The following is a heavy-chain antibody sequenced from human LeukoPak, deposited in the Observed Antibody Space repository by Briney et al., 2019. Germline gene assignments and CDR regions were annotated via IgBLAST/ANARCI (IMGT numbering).Heavy chain of an antibody. D-gene: IGHD2-2*01. V-gene: IGHV3-23*01. CDR3: AKDGYCSSTSCYPLIDY. CDR2: ISGSGGRT. Sequence: GGSLRLSCAASGFTFSSYAMSWVRQAPGKGLEWVSAISGSGGRTYYADSVKGRFTISRDNSKNTLYLQMDSLRAEDTAVYYCAKDGYCSSTSCYPLIDYWGQGTLVTVSS. CDR1: GFTFSSYA. J-gene: IGHJ4*02.